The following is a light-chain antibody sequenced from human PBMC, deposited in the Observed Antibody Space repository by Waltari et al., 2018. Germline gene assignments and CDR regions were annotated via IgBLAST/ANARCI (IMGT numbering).Light chain of an antibody. CDR1: QSIGPY. CDR3: QQCYGTPYT. CDR2: VAS. V-gene: IGKV1-39*01. J-gene: IGKJ2*01. Sequence: DIQVTQSPSSLSTSVGDRVTITCRANQSIGPYINWYQQKPGQAPKLLIYVASNLQSGVPSRFSGSGSGIDFTLTITSLQAEDLGTYFCQQCYGTPYTFGQGTKVQMK.